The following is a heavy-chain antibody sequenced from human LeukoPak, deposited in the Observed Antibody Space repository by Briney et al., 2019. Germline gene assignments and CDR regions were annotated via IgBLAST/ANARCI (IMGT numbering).Heavy chain of an antibody. CDR1: GDSISGYY. D-gene: IGHD4-11*01. V-gene: IGHV4-59*01. CDR3: ARGGFRHSNSFDH. J-gene: IGHJ4*02. Sequence: PSETLSLTCIVSGDSISGYYWSWIRQPPGKGLEWIGYIYYSGGANYNPSLESRVTISVDTSRNQISLKLNSVTAADTAVYYCARGGFRHSNSFDHWGQGTLVTVSS. CDR2: IYYSGGA.